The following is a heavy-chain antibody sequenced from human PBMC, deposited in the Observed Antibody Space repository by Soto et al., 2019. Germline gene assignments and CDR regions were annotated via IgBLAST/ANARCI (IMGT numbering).Heavy chain of an antibody. Sequence: LRLSCAASGFTFSNYAMTWVRQAPGKGLEWVSTISDNGGSTFYADSVKGRFTISRDNSKKTLYLQMNSLRAEDTAVYYCAKGLVPAAKTSLNDYWGQGTLVTVSS. CDR3: AKGLVPAAKTSLNDY. CDR1: GFTFSNYA. V-gene: IGHV3-23*01. D-gene: IGHD2-2*01. CDR2: ISDNGGST. J-gene: IGHJ4*02.